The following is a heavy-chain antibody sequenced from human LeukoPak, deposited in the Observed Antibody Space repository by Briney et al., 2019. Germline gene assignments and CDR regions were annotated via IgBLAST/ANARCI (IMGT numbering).Heavy chain of an antibody. CDR2: INTDSGNP. Sequence: ASVKVSCKASGYSFNSQGMNWVRQAPGQGLEWMGWINTDSGNPTYAQGFTGRFVFSLDSSVSTAYLQVSNLMPEDTAKYYCAREILRFDIWGQGTMVTVSS. CDR1: GYSFNSQG. CDR3: AREILRFDI. V-gene: IGHV7-4-1*02. J-gene: IGHJ3*02.